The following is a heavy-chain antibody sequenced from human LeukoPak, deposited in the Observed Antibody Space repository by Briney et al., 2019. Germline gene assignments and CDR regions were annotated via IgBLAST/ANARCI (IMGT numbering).Heavy chain of an antibody. J-gene: IGHJ6*02. CDR1: GGTFSSYA. V-gene: IGHV1-69*04. D-gene: IGHD2-15*01. Sequence: GASVKVSCKASGGTFSSYAISWVRQAPGQGLEWMGRIIPILGIANYAQKFQGRVTITVDKSTSTAYMELSSLRSEDTAVYYCAQYCSGGSCQSYYGMDVWGQGTTVTVSS. CDR3: AQYCSGGSCQSYYGMDV. CDR2: IIPILGIA.